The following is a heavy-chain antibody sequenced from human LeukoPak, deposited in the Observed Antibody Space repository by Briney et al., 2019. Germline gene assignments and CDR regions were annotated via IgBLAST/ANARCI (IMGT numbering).Heavy chain of an antibody. Sequence: GRSLRLSCAASGFTFSSYAMHWVRQSPGKGLEWVAVISYDGSNKYYADSVKGRFTISRDNSKNTLYLQMNSLRAEDTAVYYCAREQGRLRWPEGYFDLWGRGTLVTVSS. J-gene: IGHJ2*01. CDR2: ISYDGSNK. CDR3: AREQGRLRWPEGYFDL. D-gene: IGHD4-23*01. V-gene: IGHV3-30-3*01. CDR1: GFTFSSYA.